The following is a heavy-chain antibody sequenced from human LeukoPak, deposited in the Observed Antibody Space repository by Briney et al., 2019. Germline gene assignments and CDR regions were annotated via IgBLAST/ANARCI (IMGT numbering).Heavy chain of an antibody. J-gene: IGHJ4*02. V-gene: IGHV5-51*01. CDR3: ARLTLGADGFHY. CDR1: GSSFISYW. D-gene: IGHD6-13*01. Sequence: GASLQISSKGSGSSFISYWNSWVRQMPGKGLEWMVSIYPGGSDTRYSPSFQGQVTISADKSISTAYLQWSSLKASDTAMYYCARLTLGADGFHYWGQGTLVTVSS. CDR2: IYPGGSDT.